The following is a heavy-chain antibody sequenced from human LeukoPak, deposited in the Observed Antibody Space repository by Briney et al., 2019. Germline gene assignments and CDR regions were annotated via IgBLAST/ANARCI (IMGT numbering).Heavy chain of an antibody. J-gene: IGHJ4*02. CDR2: IYHSGST. V-gene: IGHV4-39*07. CDR3: ARFSTTVVTFDY. Sequence: SETLSLTCTVSGVSVSSGSYYWGWIRPPPGKGLEWIGSIYHSGSTYYNPSLKSRVTISVDTSKNQFSLKLSSVTAADTDVYYCARFSTTVVTFDYWGQGTLVTVSS. D-gene: IGHD4-23*01. CDR1: GVSVSSGSYY.